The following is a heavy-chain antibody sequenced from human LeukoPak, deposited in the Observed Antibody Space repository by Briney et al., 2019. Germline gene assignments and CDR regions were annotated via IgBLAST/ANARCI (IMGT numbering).Heavy chain of an antibody. CDR3: ARIGVGARGGGGDAFDI. Sequence: PSETLSLTCTVSGDSISSYFWSWIRQPAGKGLEWIGRLYFSGSTNYNPSLKSRVTMSVDTSKNQFSLQLSSVTAADTAVYYCARIGVGARGGGGDAFDIWGQGTMVTVSS. D-gene: IGHD1-26*01. CDR1: GDSISSYF. V-gene: IGHV4-4*07. J-gene: IGHJ3*02. CDR2: LYFSGST.